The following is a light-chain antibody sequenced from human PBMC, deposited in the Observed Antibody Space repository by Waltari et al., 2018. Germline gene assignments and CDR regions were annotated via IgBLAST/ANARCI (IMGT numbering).Light chain of an antibody. CDR2: DAS. CDR3: QQANTFPIT. CDR1: QDFGSR. Sequence: DIQMTQFPSSVSASVGDRVTITCRASQDFGSRLAWYQQKPGRVPSLLIYDASTLHSGVPSRFSGSVSGTDFTLTISSLQPEDSATYYCQQANTFPITFGQGTRLEIK. V-gene: IGKV1-12*01. J-gene: IGKJ5*01.